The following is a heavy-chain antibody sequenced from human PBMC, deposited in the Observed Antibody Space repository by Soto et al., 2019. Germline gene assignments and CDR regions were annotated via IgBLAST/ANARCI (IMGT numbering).Heavy chain of an antibody. J-gene: IGHJ6*02. D-gene: IGHD2-2*01. V-gene: IGHV1-69*01. CDR3: ARVRYCSSTSCYDHYYYYGMDV. CDR2: IIPIFGTA. CDR1: GGTFSSYA. Sequence: QVQLVQSGAEVKKPGSSVKVSCKASGGTFSSYAISWVRQAPGQGLEWMGGIIPIFGTANYAHKFKGRVTITADESTSTAYMELSSLRSEDTAVYYCARVRYCSSTSCYDHYYYYGMDVWGQGTTVTVSS.